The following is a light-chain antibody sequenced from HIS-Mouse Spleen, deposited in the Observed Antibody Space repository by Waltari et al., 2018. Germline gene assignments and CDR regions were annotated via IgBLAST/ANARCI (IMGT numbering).Light chain of an antibody. V-gene: IGLV1-47*01. CDR3: AAWDDSLSGPV. Sequence: QSVLTQPPSASGTPGQRVTISCSGTSPNIGSNYVYWYQQLPGPAPKLLIYRNNQRPSGVPDRFSGSKSGTSASLAISGLRSEDEADYYWAAWDDSLSGPVFGGGTKLTVL. CDR1: SPNIGSNY. CDR2: RNN. J-gene: IGLJ2*01.